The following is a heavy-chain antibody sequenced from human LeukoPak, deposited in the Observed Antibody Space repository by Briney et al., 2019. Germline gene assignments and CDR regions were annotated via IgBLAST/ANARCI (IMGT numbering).Heavy chain of an antibody. D-gene: IGHD4-17*01. CDR3: AKDPNGDYVGAFDF. V-gene: IGHV3-23*01. CDR1: GLTFSNYA. CDR2: IFASGGDT. Sequence: SGGSLRLSCAASGLTFSNYAMMWVRQAPGKGLEWVSAIFASGGDTRYADSVRGRFTISRGNSRNTLFLQMNSLTADDTAVYYCAKDPNGDYVGAFDFWGQGTMVTVSS. J-gene: IGHJ3*01.